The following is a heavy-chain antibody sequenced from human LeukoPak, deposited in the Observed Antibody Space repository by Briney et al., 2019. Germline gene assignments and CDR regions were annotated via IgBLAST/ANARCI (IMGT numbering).Heavy chain of an antibody. D-gene: IGHD3-10*01. V-gene: IGHV4-34*01. J-gene: IGHJ4*02. CDR3: ARVPFITMVRGVIDY. CDR1: GGSFSGYY. CDR2: INHSGST. Sequence: SETLSLTCAVYGGSFSGYYWSWIRQPPGMGLEWIGEINHSGSTNYNPSLKSRVTISVDTSKNQFSLKLSSVTAADTAVYYCARVPFITMVRGVIDYWGQGTLVTVSS.